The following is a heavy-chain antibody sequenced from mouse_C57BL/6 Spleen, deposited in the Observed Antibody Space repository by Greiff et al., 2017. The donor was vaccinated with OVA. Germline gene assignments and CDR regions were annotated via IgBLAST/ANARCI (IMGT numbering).Heavy chain of an antibody. Sequence: EVKLVESGPGLVKPSQSLSLTCSVTGYSITSGYYWNWIRQFPGNKLEWMGYISYDGSNNYNPSLKNRISITRDTSKNQFFLKLNAVTTEDTATYYCARDTLYGYFDVWGTGTTVTVSS. V-gene: IGHV3-6*01. CDR3: ARDTLYGYFDV. J-gene: IGHJ1*03. CDR2: ISYDGSN. CDR1: GYSITSGYY.